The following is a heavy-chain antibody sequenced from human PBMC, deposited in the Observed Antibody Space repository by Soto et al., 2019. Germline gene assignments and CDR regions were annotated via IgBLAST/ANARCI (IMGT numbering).Heavy chain of an antibody. J-gene: IGHJ4*02. D-gene: IGHD4-17*01. V-gene: IGHV3-9*01. CDR3: AKDVAYGVKSGGAFDY. CDR1: GFTFDDYA. CDR2: ISWNSGSI. Sequence: EVQLVESGGGLVQPGRSLRLSCAAPGFTFDDYAMHWVRQVPGKGLEWVSGISWNSGSIDYADSVKGRFTISRDNVKNSLFLQMNSLRAEDTAFYYCAKDVAYGVKSGGAFDYWGQGTLVTVSS.